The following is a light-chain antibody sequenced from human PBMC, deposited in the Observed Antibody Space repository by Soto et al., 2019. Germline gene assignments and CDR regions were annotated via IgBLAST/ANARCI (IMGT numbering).Light chain of an antibody. CDR1: QSVSSY. J-gene: IGKJ4*01. CDR3: QQRSNLPFT. Sequence: EIVLTQSPATLSLSPGERATLSCRASQSVSSYLAWYQQKPGQAPRLLIYDASNRATGIPARFSGSGSGTDFTLTISSLEPAEFAVYYCQQRSNLPFTFGGGTKVEIK. CDR2: DAS. V-gene: IGKV3-11*01.